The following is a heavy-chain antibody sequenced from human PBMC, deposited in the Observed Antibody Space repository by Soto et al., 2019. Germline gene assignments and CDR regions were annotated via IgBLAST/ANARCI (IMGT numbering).Heavy chain of an antibody. CDR3: ARQPPGGGMDV. D-gene: IGHD2-15*01. Sequence: XETLTLTFTVAGCSISSSSSSWGWIRQPPGKGLEWIGSIYYSGSTYYNPSLKSRVTISVDTSKNQFSLKLSSVTAADTAVYYCARQPPGGGMDVWGQGTTVTVSS. V-gene: IGHV4-39*01. CDR1: GCSISSSSSS. J-gene: IGHJ6*02. CDR2: IYYSGST.